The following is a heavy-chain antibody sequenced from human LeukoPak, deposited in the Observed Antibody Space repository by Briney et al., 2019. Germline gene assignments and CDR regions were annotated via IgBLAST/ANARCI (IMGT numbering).Heavy chain of an antibody. CDR2: ISFDGSNK. V-gene: IGHV3-30*18. J-gene: IGHJ1*01. Sequence: GGSLRLSCAASGFTFSSFGMHWVRQAPGKGLEWVAVISFDGSNKYYADSVKGRFTISRDNSKNTLYLQMNSLRAEDTAVYYCAKDYSNSGNYFSRDWSQGTLVTVSS. D-gene: IGHD3-10*01. CDR3: AKDYSNSGNYFSRD. CDR1: GFTFSSFG.